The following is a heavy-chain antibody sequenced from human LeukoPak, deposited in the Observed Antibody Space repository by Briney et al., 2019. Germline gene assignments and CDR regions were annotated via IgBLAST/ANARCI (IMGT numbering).Heavy chain of an antibody. D-gene: IGHD2-2*01. CDR2: INPNSGGT. CDR3: ARDLEGYCSSTSCYGYYGMDV. V-gene: IGHV1-2*02. J-gene: IGHJ6*02. Sequence: ASVKVSCKASGYAFTGYYMHWVRQAPGQGLEWMGWINPNSGGTNYAQKLQGRVTMTRDTSISTAYMELSRLRSDDTAVYYCARDLEGYCSSTSCYGYYGMDVWGQGTTVTVSS. CDR1: GYAFTGYY.